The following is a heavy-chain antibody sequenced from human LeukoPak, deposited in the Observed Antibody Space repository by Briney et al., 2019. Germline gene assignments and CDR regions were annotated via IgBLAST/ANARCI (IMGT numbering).Heavy chain of an antibody. J-gene: IGHJ4*02. Sequence: QPGGSLRLSCAASGFTFSTYFMSWVRQAPGKGLEWVANLHPDGSHQYYVDSVRGRFTISRDNAKNSLYLQMNNLRAEDTAVYYCAKDVGKWESLHFFDYWGQGTLVTVSS. CDR3: AKDVGKWESLHFFDY. V-gene: IGHV3-7*03. CDR2: LHPDGSHQ. CDR1: GFTFSTYF. D-gene: IGHD1-26*01.